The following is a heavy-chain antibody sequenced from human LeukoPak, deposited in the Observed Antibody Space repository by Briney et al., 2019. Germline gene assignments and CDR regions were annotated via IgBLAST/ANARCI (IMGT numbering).Heavy chain of an antibody. D-gene: IGHD2-15*01. CDR1: GFSFRAYR. V-gene: IGHV3-7*01. J-gene: IGHJ4*02. CDR2: INPAGSET. CDR3: ARFGYVAAVDV. Sequence: RGSLRLSCAESGFSFRAYRMTGVRQAPGTGLEWVANINPAGSETYYVDPVKGRFSISRDNAKNLVYLQMNSLRAEDTAVYHCARFGYVAAVDVWGQGTPVTVSS.